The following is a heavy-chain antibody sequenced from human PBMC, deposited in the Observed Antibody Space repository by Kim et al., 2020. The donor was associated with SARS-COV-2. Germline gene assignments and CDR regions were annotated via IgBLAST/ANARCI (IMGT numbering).Heavy chain of an antibody. J-gene: IGHJ4*02. CDR3: ARGPEGSGWLFPGSDY. CDR2: ISSSSSYI. Sequence: GGSLRLSCAASGFTFSSYSMNWVRQAPGKGLEWVSSISSSSSYIYYADSVKGRFTISRDNAKNSLYLQMNSLRAEDTAVYYCARGPEGSGWLFPGSDYWGQGTMLTVSS. V-gene: IGHV3-21*01. D-gene: IGHD6-19*01. CDR1: GFTFSSYS.